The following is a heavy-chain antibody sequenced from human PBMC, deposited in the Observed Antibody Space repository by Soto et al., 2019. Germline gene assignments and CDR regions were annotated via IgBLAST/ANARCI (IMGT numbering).Heavy chain of an antibody. CDR1: GFTFSSYA. J-gene: IGHJ4*02. Sequence: EVQLLESGGALVQPGGSLRLSCAASGFTFSSYAMSWVRQAPGKGLEWVSLISASGGGTYYADSVKGRFTISRDNAKNTLYLQMNSLSAEDTAVFYCAKHMSNCSPDYWCQGTLVTVSS. V-gene: IGHV3-23*01. D-gene: IGHD2-15*01. CDR2: ISASGGGT. CDR3: AKHMSNCSPDY.